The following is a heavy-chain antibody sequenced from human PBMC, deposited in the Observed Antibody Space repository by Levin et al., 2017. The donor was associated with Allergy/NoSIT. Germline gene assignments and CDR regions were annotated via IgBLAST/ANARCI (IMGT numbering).Heavy chain of an antibody. Sequence: GASVKVSCKGSGYSFTNYWIGWVRQMPGKGLEWMGIIYPGDSDTRYSPSFQGQVTISADKSISTAYLQWSSLKASDTAMYYCARPSTPERQYSEPLDYWGQGTLVTVSS. CDR2: IYPGDSDT. J-gene: IGHJ4*02. V-gene: IGHV5-51*01. CDR1: GYSFTNYW. D-gene: IGHD4-11*01. CDR3: ARPSTPERQYSEPLDY.